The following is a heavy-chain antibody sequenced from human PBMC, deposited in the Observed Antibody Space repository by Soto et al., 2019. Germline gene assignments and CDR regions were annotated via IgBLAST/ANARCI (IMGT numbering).Heavy chain of an antibody. CDR1: GFTFSSYA. D-gene: IGHD6-19*01. V-gene: IGHV3-23*01. CDR3: AKDHRRQWLLEKPIDQKNY. J-gene: IGHJ4*02. CDR2: ISGSGGST. Sequence: EVQLLESGGGLVQPGGSLRLSCAASGFTFSSYAMSWVRQAPGKGLEWVSAISGSGGSTYYADSVKGRFTISRDNSKNTLYLQMNSLRAEDTAVYYCAKDHRRQWLLEKPIDQKNYWGQGTLVTVSS.